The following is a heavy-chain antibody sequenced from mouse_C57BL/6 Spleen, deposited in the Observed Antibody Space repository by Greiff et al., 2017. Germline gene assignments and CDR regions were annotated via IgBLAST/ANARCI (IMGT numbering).Heavy chain of an antibody. Sequence: EVHLVESGGGLVKPGGSLKLSCAASGFTFSDYGMHWVRQAPEKGLEWVAYISSGSSTIYYADTVKGRFTISRDNAKNTLFLQMTSLRSEDTAMYYCATYYGKNYYAMDYWGQGTSVTVSS. CDR2: ISSGSSTI. V-gene: IGHV5-17*01. D-gene: IGHD1-1*01. J-gene: IGHJ4*01. CDR3: ATYYGKNYYAMDY. CDR1: GFTFSDYG.